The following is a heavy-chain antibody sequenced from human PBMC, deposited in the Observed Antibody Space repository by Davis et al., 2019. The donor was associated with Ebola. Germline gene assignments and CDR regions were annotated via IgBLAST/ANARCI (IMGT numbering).Heavy chain of an antibody. D-gene: IGHD4-23*01. V-gene: IGHV3-7*01. J-gene: IGHJ4*02. Sequence: ESLKISCAASGFNINNFWMHWLRQAPGKGLEWVVHIKEDGSQKYCVDSVSVRFTISCDNARSSLSLQMNNLRVEDTAVYYCVRDAGWQRLDNWVQGTLVTVSS. CDR3: VRDAGWQRLDN. CDR1: GFNINNFW. CDR2: IKEDGSQK.